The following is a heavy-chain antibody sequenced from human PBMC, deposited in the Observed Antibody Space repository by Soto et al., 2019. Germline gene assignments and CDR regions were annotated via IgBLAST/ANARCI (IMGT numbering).Heavy chain of an antibody. J-gene: IGHJ4*02. D-gene: IGHD3-16*01. Sequence: PSETLSLTCAVSGGSISSGGYSWSWIRQPPGKGLEWIGYIYHSGSTYYNPSLKSRVTISVDRSKNQFSLKLSSVTAADTAVYYCARSLWGSYYYFDYWGQGTLVTVSS. V-gene: IGHV4-30-2*01. CDR1: GGSISSGGYS. CDR2: IYHSGST. CDR3: ARSLWGSYYYFDY.